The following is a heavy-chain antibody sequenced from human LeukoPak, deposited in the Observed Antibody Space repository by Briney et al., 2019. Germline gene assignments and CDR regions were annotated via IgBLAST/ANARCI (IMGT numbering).Heavy chain of an antibody. CDR2: IYYSGST. Sequence: SETLSLTCTVSGDSISSSSFHWGWIRQPPGKGLEWIGSIYYSGSTYYNPSLKSRVTISVDTSKNQFSLKLSSVTAADTAVYYCARGRRPAATQYWGQGTLVTVSS. D-gene: IGHD2-15*01. CDR1: GDSISSSSFH. CDR3: ARGRRPAATQY. V-gene: IGHV4-39*01. J-gene: IGHJ4*02.